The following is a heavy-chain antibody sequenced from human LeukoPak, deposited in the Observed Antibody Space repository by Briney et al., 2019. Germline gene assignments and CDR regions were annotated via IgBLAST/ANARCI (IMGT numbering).Heavy chain of an antibody. V-gene: IGHV1-46*01. D-gene: IGHD3-3*01. J-gene: IGHJ4*02. CDR2: INPSGGST. CDR1: GYTFTSYY. CDR3: AREAGGYDFWSGYYSEGSFDY. Sequence: GASVKVSCKASGYTFTSYYMHWVRQAPGQGLEWMGIINPSGGSTTYAQKFQGRVTMTRDMSTSTVYMELSSLRSEDTAVYYCAREAGGYDFWSGYYSEGSFDYWGQGTLVTVSS.